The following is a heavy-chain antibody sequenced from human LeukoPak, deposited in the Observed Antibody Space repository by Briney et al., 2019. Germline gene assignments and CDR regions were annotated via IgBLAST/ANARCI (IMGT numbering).Heavy chain of an antibody. CDR1: GFTFSSYS. J-gene: IGHJ4*02. Sequence: GSPRLSCAASGFTFSSYSMNWVRQAPGKGLEWVSSISSSSSYIYYADSVEGRFTISRDNAKNSLYLQMNSLRAEDTAVYYCARDYSLRSHFDYWGQGTLVTVSS. V-gene: IGHV3-21*01. D-gene: IGHD1-26*01. CDR3: ARDYSLRSHFDY. CDR2: ISSSSSYI.